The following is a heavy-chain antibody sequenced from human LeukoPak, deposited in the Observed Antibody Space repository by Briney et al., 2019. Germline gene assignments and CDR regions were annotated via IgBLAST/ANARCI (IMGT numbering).Heavy chain of an antibody. CDR2: IKQDGSEK. Sequence: GGSLRLSCAASGFTFSSYWMSWVRQAPGKGLEWVANIKQDGSEKYYVDSVKGRFTISRDNSKNTLYLQMNSLRAEDTAVYYCAKDGDSGNYYGSGDWFDPWGQGTLVTVSS. V-gene: IGHV3-7*01. CDR3: AKDGDSGNYYGSGDWFDP. D-gene: IGHD3-10*01. J-gene: IGHJ5*02. CDR1: GFTFSSYW.